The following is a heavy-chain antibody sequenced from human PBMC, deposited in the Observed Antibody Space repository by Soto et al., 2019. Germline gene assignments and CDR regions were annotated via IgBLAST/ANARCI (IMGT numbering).Heavy chain of an antibody. CDR1: GYTFTASG. Sequence: ASVKVYCKASGYTFTASGISWVRQAPGQGLEWMGWTSIYNGHAEYSPKFLGRVVMTTDTSADTAYLELISLRPDDAALYYCARWDDYGASDQYHFDQWGQGTLVTVS. CDR2: TSIYNGHA. D-gene: IGHD4-17*01. CDR3: ARWDDYGASDQYHFDQ. J-gene: IGHJ4*02. V-gene: IGHV1-18*01.